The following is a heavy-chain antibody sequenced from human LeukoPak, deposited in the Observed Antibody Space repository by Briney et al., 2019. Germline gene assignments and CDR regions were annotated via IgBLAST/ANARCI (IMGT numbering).Heavy chain of an antibody. CDR3: TKDAGYASDY. Sequence: GGSLRLSCAASGFTVNSHYMSWVRQAPGKGLEWVALIYSDSSRTTYADSVKGRFTISRDNAKNTVYLQMSSLRVEDTAVYFCTKDAGYASDYWGQGILVPVSS. CDR1: GFTVNSHY. CDR2: IYSDSSRT. J-gene: IGHJ4*02. D-gene: IGHD2-15*01. V-gene: IGHV3-74*01.